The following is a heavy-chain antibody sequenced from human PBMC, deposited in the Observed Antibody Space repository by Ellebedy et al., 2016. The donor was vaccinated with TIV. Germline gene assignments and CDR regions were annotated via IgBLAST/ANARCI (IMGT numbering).Heavy chain of an antibody. CDR3: ARVRVPSSAYLYFDY. V-gene: IGHV4-31*03. CDR1: GGSITSGDYY. J-gene: IGHJ4*02. D-gene: IGHD3-22*01. Sequence: MPSETLSLTCTVSGGSITSGDYYWSWIRHHSGKGLEWIGYIYHSGSTYYNPSLKSRVTISVDTSKNQFSLNLSSVTAADTAVYYCARVRVPSSAYLYFDYWGQGTLVTVSS. CDR2: IYHSGST.